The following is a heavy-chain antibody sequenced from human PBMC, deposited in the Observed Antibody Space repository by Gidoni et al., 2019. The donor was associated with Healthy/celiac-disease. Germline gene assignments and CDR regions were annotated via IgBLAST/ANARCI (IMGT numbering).Heavy chain of an antibody. CDR1: VFTFSRYA. CDR3: VKEGVYYYDSSGLSFDY. V-gene: IGHV3-64D*06. D-gene: IGHD3-22*01. CDR2: ISRKGGRT. J-gene: IGHJ4*02. Sequence: VQLVESGGGLVQPGGSLMFSCSASVFTFSRYAMHWVRQAPGKGLEYVSAISRKGGRTYYADSVKGRFTISRDNSKNTRYLQMSSLRAEDTAVYYCVKEGVYYYDSSGLSFDYWGQGTLVTVSS.